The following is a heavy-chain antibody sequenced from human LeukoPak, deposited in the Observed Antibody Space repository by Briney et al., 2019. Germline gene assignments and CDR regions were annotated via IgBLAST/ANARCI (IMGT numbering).Heavy chain of an antibody. CDR2: ISSSGSAI. J-gene: IGHJ6*03. Sequence: PGGSQRLSCAASGFTFSSYEMNWVRQAPGKGLEWLSYISSSGSAIYYADSVKGRFTISRDNAKNSLYLQMNSLRAEDTAVYFCARDRRGYMDVWGKGTTVTVSS. D-gene: IGHD3-10*01. CDR1: GFTFSSYE. CDR3: ARDRRGYMDV. V-gene: IGHV3-48*03.